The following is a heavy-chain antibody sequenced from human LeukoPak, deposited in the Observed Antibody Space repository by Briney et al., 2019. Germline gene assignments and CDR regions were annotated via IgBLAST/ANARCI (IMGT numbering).Heavy chain of an antibody. D-gene: IGHD2-2*02. J-gene: IGHJ4*02. V-gene: IGHV3-23*01. Sequence: GGSLRLSCAASGFTFSSYAMSWVRQAPGKGLEWVSAISGSGGSTYYADSMKGRFTISRDNSKNTPYLQMNSLRAEDTAVYYCAKAGCSSTSCYNFDYWGQGTLVTVSS. CDR1: GFTFSSYA. CDR2: ISGSGGST. CDR3: AKAGCSSTSCYNFDY.